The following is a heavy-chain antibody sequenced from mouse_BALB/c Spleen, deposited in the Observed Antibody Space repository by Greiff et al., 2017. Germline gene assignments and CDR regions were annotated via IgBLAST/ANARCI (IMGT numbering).Heavy chain of an antibody. Sequence: EVMLVESGGGLVQPGGSRKLSCAASGFTFSSFGMHWVRQAPEKGLEWVAYISSGSSTIYYADTVKGRFTISRDNPKNTLFLQMTSLRSEDTAMYYCARSILVDYWGQGTTLTVSS. CDR3: ARSILVDY. V-gene: IGHV5-17*02. J-gene: IGHJ2*01. CDR2: ISSGSSTI. CDR1: GFTFSSFG.